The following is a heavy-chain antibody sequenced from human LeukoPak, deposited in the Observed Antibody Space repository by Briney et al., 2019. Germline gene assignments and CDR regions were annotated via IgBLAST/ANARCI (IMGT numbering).Heavy chain of an antibody. D-gene: IGHD6-19*01. CDR2: IYNRGTT. J-gene: IGHJ4*02. Sequence: SETLSLTCTVSGGSISSHFWSWMRQPPGGRLEWIGNIYNRGTTNYNPSLNSRVTMSVDTSKNQLSLQLTSVTAADTAVYYCTKATQWLALDYWGRGTLVTVSS. CDR1: GGSISSHF. V-gene: IGHV4-59*11. CDR3: TKATQWLALDY.